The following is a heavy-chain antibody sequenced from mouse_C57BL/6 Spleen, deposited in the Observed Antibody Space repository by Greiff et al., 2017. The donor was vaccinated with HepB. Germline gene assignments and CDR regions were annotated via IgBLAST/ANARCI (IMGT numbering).Heavy chain of an antibody. Sequence: QVQLKQSGPELVKPGASVKISCKASGYAFSSSWMNWVKQRPGKGLEWIGRIYPGDGDTNYNGKFKGKATLTADKSSSTAYMQLSSLTSEDSAVYFCAIRRDYYAMDYWGQGTSVTVSS. D-gene: IGHD2-12*01. CDR1: GYAFSSSW. CDR3: AIRRDYYAMDY. V-gene: IGHV1-82*01. J-gene: IGHJ4*01. CDR2: IYPGDGDT.